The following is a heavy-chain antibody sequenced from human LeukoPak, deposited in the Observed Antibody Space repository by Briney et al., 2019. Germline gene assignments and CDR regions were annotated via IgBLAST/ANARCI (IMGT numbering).Heavy chain of an antibody. D-gene: IGHD4-17*01. J-gene: IGHJ3*02. CDR3: ARVADYGDYIDAFDI. CDR2: IYHSGST. V-gene: IGHV4-30-2*01. Sequence: PSETLSLTCAVSGGSISSGGYSWSWIRQPPGKGLEWIGYIYHSGSTYYNPSLKSRVTISVDRSKSQFSLKLSSVTAADTAVYYCARVADYGDYIDAFDIWGQGTMVTVSS. CDR1: GGSISSGGYS.